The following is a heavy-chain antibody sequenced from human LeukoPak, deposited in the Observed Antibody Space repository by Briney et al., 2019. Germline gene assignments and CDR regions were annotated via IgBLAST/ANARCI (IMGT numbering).Heavy chain of an antibody. Sequence: ASVKVSCKASGYTFTSYAMHWVRQAPGQRLEWMGWINAGNGNTKYSQKFQGRVTITRDTSASTAYMELSSLRSEDTAVYYCARVYDSSGYYSSFDYWGQGTLVTVSS. CDR1: GYTFTSYA. V-gene: IGHV1-3*01. CDR3: ARVYDSSGYYSSFDY. J-gene: IGHJ4*02. CDR2: INAGNGNT. D-gene: IGHD3-22*01.